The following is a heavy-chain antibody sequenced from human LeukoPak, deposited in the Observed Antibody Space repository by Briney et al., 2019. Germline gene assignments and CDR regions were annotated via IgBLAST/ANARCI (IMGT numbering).Heavy chain of an antibody. V-gene: IGHV4-34*01. CDR3: ARQYDILTGYSDYYYGMDV. Sequence: SETLSPTCAVYGGSFSGYYWSWIRQPPGKGLEWIGEINHSGSTNYNPSLKSRVTISVDTSKNQFSLKLSSVTAADTAVYYCARQYDILTGYSDYYYGMDVWGKGTTVTVSS. J-gene: IGHJ6*04. D-gene: IGHD3-9*01. CDR2: INHSGST. CDR1: GGSFSGYY.